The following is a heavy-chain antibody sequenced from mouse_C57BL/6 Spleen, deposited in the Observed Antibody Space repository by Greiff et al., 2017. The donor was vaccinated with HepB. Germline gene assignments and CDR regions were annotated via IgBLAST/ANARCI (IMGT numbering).Heavy chain of an antibody. V-gene: IGHV3-6*01. CDR3: ARGSTDYYAMDY. J-gene: IGHJ4*01. Sequence: VQLQESGPGLVKPSQSLSLTCSVTGYSITSGYYWNWIRQFPGNKLEWMGYISYDGSNNYNPSLKNRISITRDTSKNQFFLKLNSVTTEDTATYYCARGSTDYYAMDYWGQGTSVTVSS. CDR1: GYSITSGYY. D-gene: IGHD1-1*01. CDR2: ISYDGSN.